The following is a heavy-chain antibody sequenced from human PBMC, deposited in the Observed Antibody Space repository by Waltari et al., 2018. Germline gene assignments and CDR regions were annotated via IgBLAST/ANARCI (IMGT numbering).Heavy chain of an antibody. V-gene: IGHV1-69-2*01. CDR2: VDPEDGET. D-gene: IGHD3-16*01. J-gene: IGHJ3*02. CDR1: GYTFTAYY. CDR3: ATMGGFGGVQEWAFDI. Sequence: EVQLVQSGAEVKKPGATVKISCKVSGYTFTAYYMQWLQQAPGKGLEWMGLVDPEDGETIYAEKFQGRVTITADTSTDTAYMELSSLRSEDTAVYYCATMGGFGGVQEWAFDIWGQGTMVTVSS.